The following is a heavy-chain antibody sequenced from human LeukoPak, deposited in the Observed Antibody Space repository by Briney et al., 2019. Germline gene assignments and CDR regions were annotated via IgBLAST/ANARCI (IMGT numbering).Heavy chain of an antibody. Sequence: GGSLRLSCAASRFTFSDYYMSWIRQAPGKGLECVSYISSSGSTIYYADSVKGRFTISRDNAKNSLYLQMNSLRAEDTAVYYCAREGAAADCLDAFDIWGQGTMVTVSS. CDR1: RFTFSDYY. D-gene: IGHD6-13*01. V-gene: IGHV3-11*04. J-gene: IGHJ3*02. CDR3: AREGAAADCLDAFDI. CDR2: ISSSGSTI.